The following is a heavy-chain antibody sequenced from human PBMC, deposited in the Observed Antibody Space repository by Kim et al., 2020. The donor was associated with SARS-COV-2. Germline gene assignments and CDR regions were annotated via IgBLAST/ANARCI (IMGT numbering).Heavy chain of an antibody. CDR2: VFYSGST. Sequence: SETLSLTCTVSGGSMSSGTYYWSWIRQHPGKGLEWIGYVFYSGSTYYNPALKSRLTISVDSSKNQFSLRLSSVTAADTAVYYCAGLQEEVHTYYFDYWG. D-gene: IGHD1-1*01. J-gene: IGHJ4*01. CDR1: GGSMSSGTYY. V-gene: IGHV4-31*03. CDR3: AGLQEEVHTYYFDY.